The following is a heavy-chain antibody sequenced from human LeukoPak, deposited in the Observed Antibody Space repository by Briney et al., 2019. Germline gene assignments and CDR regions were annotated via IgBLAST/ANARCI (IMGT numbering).Heavy chain of an antibody. V-gene: IGHV3-30*02. Sequence: GGSLRLSCAASGFTFSSYGMHWVRQAPGKGLEWVAVIWYDGSNKHYADSVKGRFTISRDNSKNTLYLQMNSLRAEDTAVYYCAKDPYSSSPRRVDWFDPWGQGTLVTVSS. CDR2: IWYDGSNK. CDR3: AKDPYSSSPRRVDWFDP. J-gene: IGHJ5*02. D-gene: IGHD6-6*01. CDR1: GFTFSSYG.